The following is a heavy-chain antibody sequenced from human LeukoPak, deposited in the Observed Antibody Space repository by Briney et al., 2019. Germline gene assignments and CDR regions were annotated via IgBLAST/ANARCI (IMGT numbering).Heavy chain of an antibody. Sequence: SETLSLTCTVSGGSISSYYWSWIRQPPGKGLEWIGYIYYSGSTNYNPSLKNRVTISVDTSKNQFSLKLSSVTAADTAVYYCAKSMVRGLLWFDPWGQGTPVTVSS. V-gene: IGHV4-59*01. J-gene: IGHJ5*02. CDR3: AKSMVRGLLWFDP. D-gene: IGHD3-10*01. CDR1: GGSISSYY. CDR2: IYYSGST.